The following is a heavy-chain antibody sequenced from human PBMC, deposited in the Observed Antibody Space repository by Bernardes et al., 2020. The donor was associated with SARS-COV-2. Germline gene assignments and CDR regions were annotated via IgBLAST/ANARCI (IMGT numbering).Heavy chain of an antibody. CDR2: IDTSGST. J-gene: IGHJ3*02. Sequence: SETLSLTCTVSGGFISNFYWSWVRQSAGKRLEWMGRIDTSGSTHYNPSLRSRVTVLVDTSKNQFSLKLSSVTAADTAVYFCARSRRLWDNGDLKGEAFDIWGQGTLVTVSS. CDR1: GGFISNFY. V-gene: IGHV4-4*07. CDR3: ARSRRLWDNGDLKGEAFDI. D-gene: IGHD4-17*01.